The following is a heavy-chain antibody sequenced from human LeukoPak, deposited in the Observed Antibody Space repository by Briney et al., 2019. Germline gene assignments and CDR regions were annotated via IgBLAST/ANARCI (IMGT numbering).Heavy chain of an antibody. CDR2: ISGDGGST. D-gene: IGHD5-24*01. CDR3: AKERDGYDVFDY. CDR1: GFTFDDYA. Sequence: PGGSLRLSCAASGFTFDDYAMHWVRHAPGKGLEWVSLISGDGGSTYYADSVKSRFTISRDNSKNSLYLQMNSLRTEDTALYYCAKERDGYDVFDYWGQGTLVTVSS. J-gene: IGHJ4*02. V-gene: IGHV3-43*02.